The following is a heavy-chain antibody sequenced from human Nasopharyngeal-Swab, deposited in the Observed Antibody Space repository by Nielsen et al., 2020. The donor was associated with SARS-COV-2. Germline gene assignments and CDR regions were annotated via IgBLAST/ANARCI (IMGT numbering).Heavy chain of an antibody. Sequence: GESLKISCAASGFMLSKHWMSWFRQAPGRGLEWLAHISPDESQKYYVDSFKGRFTIPRHNAKNSLYLQMNSLPAEDTAVYYCGRGHYGMDVWGQATTVTVS. CDR1: GFMLSKHW. V-gene: IGHV3-7*03. J-gene: IGHJ6*02. CDR3: GRGHYGMDV. CDR2: ISPDESQK.